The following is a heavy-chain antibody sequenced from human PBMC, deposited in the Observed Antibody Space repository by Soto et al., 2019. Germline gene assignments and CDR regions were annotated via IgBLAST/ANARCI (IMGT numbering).Heavy chain of an antibody. D-gene: IGHD6-19*01. CDR2: IYYSGST. J-gene: IGHJ4*02. CDR1: GGSISSSSYY. V-gene: IGHV4-39*01. Sequence: QLQLQESGPGLVKPSETLSLTCTVSGGSISSSSYYWGWIRQPPGKGLEWIGSIYYSGSTYYNPSLKSRVTISVDTSKNQFSLKLSSVTAADTAVYYCARHRIAVAGSFDYWVQGTLVTVSS. CDR3: ARHRIAVAGSFDY.